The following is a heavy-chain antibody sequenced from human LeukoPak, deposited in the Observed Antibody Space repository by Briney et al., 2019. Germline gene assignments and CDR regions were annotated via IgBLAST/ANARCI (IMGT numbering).Heavy chain of an antibody. D-gene: IGHD6-19*01. CDR3: ARGDSSGWYPGDY. CDR2: IKQDGSEK. V-gene: IGHV3-7*01. CDR1: GFTFSGYW. J-gene: IGHJ4*02. Sequence: GGSLRLSRAASGFTFSGYWMSWVRQAPGKGLEWVANIKQDGSEKYYVDSVKGRFTISRDNAKNSLYLQMNSLRAEDTAVYYCARGDSSGWYPGDYWGQGTLVTVSS.